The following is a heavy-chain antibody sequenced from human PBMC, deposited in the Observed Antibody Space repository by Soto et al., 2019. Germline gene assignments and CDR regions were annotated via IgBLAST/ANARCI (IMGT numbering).Heavy chain of an antibody. D-gene: IGHD6-13*01. V-gene: IGHV3-21*01. Sequence: PGGSLRLSCAASGFTFSSYSINWVRQAPGKGLEWVSSISSSNSYIYYADSVKGRFTISRANAKNPLYLQMNSLRAEDTAVYYCARGSLGSSWSLWGQGTLVTVSS. J-gene: IGHJ4*02. CDR3: ARGSLGSSWSL. CDR1: GFTFSSYS. CDR2: ISSSNSYI.